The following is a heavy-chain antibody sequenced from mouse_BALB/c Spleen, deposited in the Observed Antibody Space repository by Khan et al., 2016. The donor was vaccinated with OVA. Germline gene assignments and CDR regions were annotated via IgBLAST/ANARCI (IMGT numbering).Heavy chain of an antibody. Sequence: EVELVESGGGLVQPGGSRKLSCAASGFTFSGFGMHWVRQAPEKGLEWVAFISSGSNTIYYEDIVKGRFTIYRDNTKKTLFLQMTSLRSDDTAMYVCARTGYDYFDYWGQGTTLTVSA. V-gene: IGHV5-17*02. CDR1: GFTFSGFG. D-gene: IGHD2-2*01. CDR2: ISSGSNTI. J-gene: IGHJ2*01. CDR3: ARTGYDYFDY.